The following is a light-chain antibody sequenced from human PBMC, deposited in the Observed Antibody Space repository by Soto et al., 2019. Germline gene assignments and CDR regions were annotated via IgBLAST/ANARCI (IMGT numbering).Light chain of an antibody. J-gene: IGLJ1*01. CDR2: EVS. CDR1: RSDVGGYNY. Sequence: QSALTQPASVSGSPGQSITISCTGTRSDVGGYNYVSWYQHHPGKAPKLIIYEVSNRPSGVSNRFSGSRSGNTASLTISGLQSEVEGEYYCNSYTTTSTFVFGTGTNVTVL. V-gene: IGLV2-14*01. CDR3: NSYTTTSTFV.